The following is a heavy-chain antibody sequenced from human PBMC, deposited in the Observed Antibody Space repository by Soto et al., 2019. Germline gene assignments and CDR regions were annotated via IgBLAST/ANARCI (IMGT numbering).Heavy chain of an antibody. J-gene: IGHJ4*02. CDR1: GGSITSHHYY. CDR2: IYSGGNT. V-gene: IGHV4-39*01. D-gene: IGHD2-2*01. CDR3: GSGPSTTWIDN. Sequence: QLQVQESGPGQVKPSQTLSLTCTVSGGSITSHHYYWGWIRQPPGKGLEWIGSIYSGGNTYYNPSLRSRLTIFVDTAKNRISLKLSSVTAADSAIYYCGSGPSTTWIDNWGLGTQVSVSS.